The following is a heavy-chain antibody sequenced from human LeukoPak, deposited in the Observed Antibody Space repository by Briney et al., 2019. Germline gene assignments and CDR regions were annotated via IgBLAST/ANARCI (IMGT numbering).Heavy chain of an antibody. Sequence: PSETLSLTCTVSGGSISSYYWSWIRQPPGKGLEWIGYIYYSGSTNYNPSLKSRVTISVDTSKNQFSLKLSSVTAADTAVYYCASLGLLWFGESGDYWGQGTLVTVSS. CDR2: IYYSGST. CDR1: GGSISSYY. D-gene: IGHD3-10*01. J-gene: IGHJ4*02. CDR3: ASLGLLWFGESGDY. V-gene: IGHV4-59*08.